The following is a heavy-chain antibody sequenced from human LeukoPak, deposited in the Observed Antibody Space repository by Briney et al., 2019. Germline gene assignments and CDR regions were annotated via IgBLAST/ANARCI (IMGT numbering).Heavy chain of an antibody. D-gene: IGHD4-17*01. CDR2: IYYSGST. CDR3: ARDYGDYYFDS. Sequence: SETLSLTCTVSGGSISSSSYYWGWVRQPQGKGLEWIGNIYYSGSTYYNPSLKSRVTISVDTSKNQFSLKLSSVTAADTAVYYCARDYGDYYFDSWGQGTLVTVSS. J-gene: IGHJ4*02. V-gene: IGHV4-39*02. CDR1: GGSISSSSYY.